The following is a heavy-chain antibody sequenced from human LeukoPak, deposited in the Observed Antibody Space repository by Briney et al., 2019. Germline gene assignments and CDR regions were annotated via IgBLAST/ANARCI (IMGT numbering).Heavy chain of an antibody. Sequence: TGRSLRLSCAASGFTFSSYGMHWVRQAPGKGLEWVAVIWYDGSNKYYADSVKGRFTSSRDNSKNTLYLQMSSLRAEDTAVYYCARDRDTAMVHDAFDMRGQGTMVTVSS. J-gene: IGHJ3*02. V-gene: IGHV3-30*19. CDR3: ARDRDTAMVHDAFDM. CDR2: IWYDGSNK. D-gene: IGHD5-18*01. CDR1: GFTFSSYG.